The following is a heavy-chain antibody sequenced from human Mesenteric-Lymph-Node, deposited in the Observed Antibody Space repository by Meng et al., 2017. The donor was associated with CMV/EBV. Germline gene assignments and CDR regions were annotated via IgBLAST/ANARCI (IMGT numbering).Heavy chain of an antibody. CDR1: RFAFSTSN. CDR2: ISSSSNYI. Sequence: GGSLRLSCVASRFAFSTSNMNWVRQAPGRGLEWVSSISSSSNYIYYADSVKGRFTISRDNSKNTVYLQMNSLRAEDTAVYYCAKGKYQLLYSFDSWGQGTRVTVSS. D-gene: IGHD2-2*02. CDR3: AKGKYQLLYSFDS. J-gene: IGHJ4*02. V-gene: IGHV3-21*04.